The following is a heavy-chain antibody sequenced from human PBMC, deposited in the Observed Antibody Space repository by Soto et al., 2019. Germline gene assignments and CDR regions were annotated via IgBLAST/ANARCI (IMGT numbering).Heavy chain of an antibody. Sequence: QVQLQQWGAGLLKPSETLSLTCAVNGGSFSGYYWSWIRQPPGKGLEWIGEINHSGGTNYNPSLKSRVTISVDTSKNQFSLKLSSVTAADTAVYYCARGRIVVVPAARHNWFDPWGQGTLVTVSS. CDR1: GGSFSGYY. J-gene: IGHJ5*02. CDR3: ARGRIVVVPAARHNWFDP. D-gene: IGHD2-2*01. CDR2: INHSGGT. V-gene: IGHV4-34*01.